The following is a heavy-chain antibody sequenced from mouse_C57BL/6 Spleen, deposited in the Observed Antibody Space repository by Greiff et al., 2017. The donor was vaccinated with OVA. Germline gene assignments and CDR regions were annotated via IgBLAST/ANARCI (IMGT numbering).Heavy chain of an antibody. V-gene: IGHV1-50*01. CDR1: GYTFTSYC. CDR3: ARLDSSGPFDY. J-gene: IGHJ2*01. Sequence: QVQLQQPGAELVKPGASVKLSCKASGYTFTSYCMQWVKQRPGQGLEWIGEIDPSDSDTNYNQKFKGKATLTVDTSSSTAYMQLSSLTSEDSAVYYCARLDSSGPFDYWGQGTTLTVSS. CDR2: IDPSDSDT. D-gene: IGHD3-2*02.